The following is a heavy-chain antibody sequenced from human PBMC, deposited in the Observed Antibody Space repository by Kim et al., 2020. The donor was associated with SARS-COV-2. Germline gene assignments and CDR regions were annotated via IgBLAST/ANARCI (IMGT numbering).Heavy chain of an antibody. Sequence: SVKGRLTISRDNSKNTLYLQMNSLRAEDTAVYYCAKDPLLLWFGELLFDYWGQGTLVTVSS. V-gene: IGHV3-23*01. J-gene: IGHJ4*02. CDR3: AKDPLLLWFGELLFDY. D-gene: IGHD3-10*01.